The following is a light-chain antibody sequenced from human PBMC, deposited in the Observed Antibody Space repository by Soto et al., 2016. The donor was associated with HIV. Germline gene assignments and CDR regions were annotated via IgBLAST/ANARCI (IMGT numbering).Light chain of an antibody. CDR1: NIGSKS. CDR2: DDS. V-gene: IGLV3-21*04. Sequence: SYELTQPPSLSVAPRKTARITCGGNNIGSKSVHWYQQKPSQAPALVIYDDSDRPSGIPERFSGSNSGNTATLTISRVEAGDEADYYCQVWDVSSDHVVFGGGTKLTVL. CDR3: QVWDVSSDHVV. J-gene: IGLJ2*01.